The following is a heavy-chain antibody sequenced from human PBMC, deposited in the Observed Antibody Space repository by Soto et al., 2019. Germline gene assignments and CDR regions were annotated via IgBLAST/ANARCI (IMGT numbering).Heavy chain of an antibody. J-gene: IGHJ4*02. D-gene: IGHD3-16*01. V-gene: IGHV4-59*08. CDR1: GGFISSYY. CDR2: TYYSGSTGST. Sequence: PPETLSLTSTVAGGFISSYYWSWIRPHPGKGLEWIGYTYYSGSTGSTNYNPSLKSRVTISVDTSKNQFSLKLNSMTAADTAVYYCARHNYGSWITYFDYWGLGTLVTVSS. CDR3: ARHNYGSWITYFDY.